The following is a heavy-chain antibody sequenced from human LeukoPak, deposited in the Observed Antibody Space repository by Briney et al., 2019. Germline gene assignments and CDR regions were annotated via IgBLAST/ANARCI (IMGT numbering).Heavy chain of an antibody. CDR3: ARDGVSGAHWFDY. CDR1: GFTFSSYW. Sequence: GGSLRLCCAASGFTFSSYWMSWVRQAPGKGLEWVANIKQDGSEKYYVDSVKGRFTISRDNAKNSLYLQMNSLRAEDTAVYYCARDGVSGAHWFDYWGQGTLVTVSS. CDR2: IKQDGSEK. D-gene: IGHD1-26*01. V-gene: IGHV3-7*01. J-gene: IGHJ4*02.